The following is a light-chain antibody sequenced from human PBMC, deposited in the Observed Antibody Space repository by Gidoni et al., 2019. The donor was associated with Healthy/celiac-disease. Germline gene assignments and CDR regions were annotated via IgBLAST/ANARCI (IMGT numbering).Light chain of an antibody. CDR2: AAS. Sequence: DVQMTQSPSSLSATVGDRVTITCRASQSLDSFLNWYQQIPGKAPKLLIYAASTLQSGVPSRFSGSGSGTQFTLTITSLHPEDSATYFCQQSQGTPWTFXXXTKVEIK. V-gene: IGKV1-39*01. CDR1: QSLDSF. CDR3: QQSQGTPWT. J-gene: IGKJ1*01.